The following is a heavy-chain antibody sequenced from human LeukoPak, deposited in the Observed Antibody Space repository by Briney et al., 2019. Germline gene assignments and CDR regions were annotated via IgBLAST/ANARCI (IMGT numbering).Heavy chain of an antibody. V-gene: IGHV3-53*01. J-gene: IGHJ4*02. CDR3: ARDQDGGWADYFDY. CDR1: GFTVSSNY. Sequence: GGSLRLSCAASGFTVSSNYMSWVRQAPGKGLEWVSVIYGGGDTYYADSVKGRFTISRDNSKNTLYLLMNSLRVEDTAIYYCARDQDGGWADYFDYWGQGTRVTVSS. D-gene: IGHD6-19*01. CDR2: IYGGGDT.